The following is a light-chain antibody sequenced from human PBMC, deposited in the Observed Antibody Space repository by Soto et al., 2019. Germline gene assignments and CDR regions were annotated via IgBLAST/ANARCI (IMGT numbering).Light chain of an antibody. Sequence: IHMTQSPSSLSASVGDRITVTCRASQRITTYVNWYQLKPGEAPKLLISTSGTLQRGVPSRFSGSGSGTDFTLTITHLQPADFATYFWQQTYSTPYTFGQGTKFEIK. CDR3: QQTYSTPYT. CDR2: TSG. J-gene: IGKJ2*01. CDR1: QRITTY. V-gene: IGKV1-39*01.